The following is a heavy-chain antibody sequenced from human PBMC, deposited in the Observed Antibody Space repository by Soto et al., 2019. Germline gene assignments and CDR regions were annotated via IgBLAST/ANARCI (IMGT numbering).Heavy chain of an antibody. Sequence: QITLNESGPTLVKPTQTLTLTCTFSGFPFSTSQVGVGWIRQPPGKAQEGLALIYWDDDKRYSPSRKSRPSITKDTSKTQVVLTMTNMDPVDTATYSCAHRPGGYLSGWYHGYFDYWGRGALVNVSS. D-gene: IGHD6-19*01. CDR2: IYWDDDK. CDR1: GFPFSTSQVG. V-gene: IGHV2-5*02. CDR3: AHRPGGYLSGWYHGYFDY. J-gene: IGHJ4*02.